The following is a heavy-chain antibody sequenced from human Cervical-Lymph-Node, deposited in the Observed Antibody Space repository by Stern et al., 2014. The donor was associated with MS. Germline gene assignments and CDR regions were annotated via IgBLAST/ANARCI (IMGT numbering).Heavy chain of an antibody. CDR2: IYHRGST. D-gene: IGHD2-8*02. Sequence: VQLEESGPGLVKPSGTLSLTCAVSGDSISSSNWWNWVRQAPGKGLEWIGEIYHRGSTNYNPSLKSRVTMSVDKSKNQFSLNLISVTAADTAVYYCARNKGEGVTGPFDPWGQGTLVTVSS. CDR1: GDSISSSNW. J-gene: IGHJ5*02. CDR3: ARNKGEGVTGPFDP. V-gene: IGHV4-4*02.